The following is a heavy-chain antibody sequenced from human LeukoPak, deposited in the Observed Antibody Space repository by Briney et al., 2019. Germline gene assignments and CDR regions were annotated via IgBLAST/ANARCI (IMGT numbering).Heavy chain of an antibody. D-gene: IGHD1-1*01. Sequence: SVKVSCKASGGTFSSYAISWVRQAPGQGLEWMGGIVPIFGTANYAQKFQGRVTITADESTSTAYMELSSLRSEDTAVYYCARGTGTTFWFDPWGQGTLVTVSS. CDR1: GGTFSSYA. V-gene: IGHV1-69*13. J-gene: IGHJ5*02. CDR2: IVPIFGTA. CDR3: ARGTGTTFWFDP.